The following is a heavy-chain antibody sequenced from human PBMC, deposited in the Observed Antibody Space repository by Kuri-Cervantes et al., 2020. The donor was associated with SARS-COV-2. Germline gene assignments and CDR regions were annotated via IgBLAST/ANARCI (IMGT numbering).Heavy chain of an antibody. J-gene: IGHJ4*02. CDR2: IIPIFGTA. CDR1: GGTFSSYA. V-gene: IGHV1-69*06. CDR3: ARGIGARDDY. Sequence: SVKDTCKASGGTFSSYAISWVRQAPGQGLEWTGGIIPIFGTANYAQKFQGRVTITADKSTSTASMELSSLRSEDTAVYYCARGIGARDDYWGQGTLVTVSS. D-gene: IGHD3-10*01.